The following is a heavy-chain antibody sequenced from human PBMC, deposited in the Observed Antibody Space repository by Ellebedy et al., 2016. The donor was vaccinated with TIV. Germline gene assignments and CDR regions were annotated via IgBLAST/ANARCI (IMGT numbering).Heavy chain of an antibody. CDR2: INPGGGGT. Sequence: AASVKVSCKASVYTFSSYYMHWVRQAPGQGLEWLGMINPGGGGTSYAQRLQGRVTMTRDTSTSTVYMDLNSLRSEDTAVYYCARDVGHCDSTTCSNNRFDPWGQGTLVTVSS. V-gene: IGHV1-46*01. J-gene: IGHJ5*02. D-gene: IGHD2/OR15-2a*01. CDR3: ARDVGHCDSTTCSNNRFDP. CDR1: VYTFSSYY.